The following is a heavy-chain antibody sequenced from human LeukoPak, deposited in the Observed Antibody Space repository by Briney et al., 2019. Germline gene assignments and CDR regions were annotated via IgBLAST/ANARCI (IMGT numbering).Heavy chain of an antibody. Sequence: SETLSLTCTVSGGSISSYYWSWIRQPAGKGLEWIGRIYTSGSTNYNPPLKSRVTMSVDTSKNQFSLKLSSVTAADTAVYYCARNSKTYYDILTGYYWAYFDYWGQGTLVTVSS. CDR3: ARNSKTYYDILTGYYWAYFDY. CDR2: IYTSGST. CDR1: GGSISSYY. J-gene: IGHJ4*02. V-gene: IGHV4-4*07. D-gene: IGHD3-9*01.